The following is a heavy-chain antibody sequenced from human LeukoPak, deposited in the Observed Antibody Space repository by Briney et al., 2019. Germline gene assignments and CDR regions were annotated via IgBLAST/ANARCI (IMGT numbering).Heavy chain of an antibody. V-gene: IGHV4-59*01. CDR1: GGSISSYY. CDR3: ARVRYCSTNRCYDREFDN. Sequence: SETLSLTCTVSGGSISSYYWSWIRQPPGKGLEWIGYIYYSGSTNYNPSLKGRVTISVDTSKNQFSLKLNSVTAADTAVYYCARVRYCSTNRCYDREFDNWGQGTLVTVSS. CDR2: IYYSGST. J-gene: IGHJ4*02. D-gene: IGHD2-2*01.